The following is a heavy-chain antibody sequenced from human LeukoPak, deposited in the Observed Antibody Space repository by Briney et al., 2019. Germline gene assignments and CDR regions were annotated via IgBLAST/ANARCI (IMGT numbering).Heavy chain of an antibody. CDR3: ARLRAGIAAN. V-gene: IGHV4-34*01. CDR2: INHSGST. CDR1: GGSFSGYY. J-gene: IGHJ4*02. D-gene: IGHD6-13*01. Sequence: KSSETLSLTCAVYGGSFSGYYWSWIRQPPGKGLEWIGEINHSGSTNYNPSLKSRVTISVDTSKNQFSLKLSPVTAADTSVYYCARLRAGIAANWGQGTLVTVSS.